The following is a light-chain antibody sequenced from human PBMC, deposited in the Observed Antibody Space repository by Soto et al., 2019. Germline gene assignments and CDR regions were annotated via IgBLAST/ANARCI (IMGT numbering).Light chain of an antibody. Sequence: QSVLTQPPSVSGAPGQRVTISCTGSSSNIGAGYDVHWYQQLPGRAPKLLIYGNTNRPSGVPDRFSGSKSGTSASLAITGLQAEYEADYYCLFLDSSQSVVFGGGTKLTVL. CDR2: GNT. J-gene: IGLJ2*01. CDR1: SSNIGAGYD. CDR3: LFLDSSQSVV. V-gene: IGLV1-40*01.